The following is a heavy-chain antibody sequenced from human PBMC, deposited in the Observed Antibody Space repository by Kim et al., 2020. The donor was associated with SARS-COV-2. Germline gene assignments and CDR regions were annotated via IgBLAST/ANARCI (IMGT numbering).Heavy chain of an antibody. CDR2: IKPDGREQ. J-gene: IGHJ1*01. CDR1: GFTFSTYW. V-gene: IGHV3-7*01. CDR3: AREVTDSWSDQ. Sequence: GGSLRLSCAASGFTFSTYWMTWARQVPGKGLEWVANIKPDGREQNYVDSVKGRFTVSRDNAKNSLYLQMNSLRAEDTAVYYCAREVTDSWSDQWAQGTL. D-gene: IGHD6-13*01.